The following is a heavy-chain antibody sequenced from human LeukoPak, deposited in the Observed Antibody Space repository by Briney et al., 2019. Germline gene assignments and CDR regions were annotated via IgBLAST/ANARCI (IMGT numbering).Heavy chain of an antibody. Sequence: GGSLRLSCAASGFTFSSYGMHWVRQAPGKGLEWVAFIRYDGSNKYYADSVKGRFTISRDNSKNTLYLQMNSLRAEDTAVYYCAKDTATVTKWFYPWGQGTLVTVSS. CDR2: IRYDGSNK. J-gene: IGHJ5*02. CDR1: GFTFSSYG. V-gene: IGHV3-30*02. D-gene: IGHD4-17*01. CDR3: AKDTATVTKWFYP.